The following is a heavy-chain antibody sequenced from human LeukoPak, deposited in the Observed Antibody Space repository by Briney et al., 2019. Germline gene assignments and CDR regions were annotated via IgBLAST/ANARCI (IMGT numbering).Heavy chain of an antibody. CDR2: IYYSGST. CDR1: GGSISSGDYY. V-gene: IGHV4-30-4*01. Sequence: SETLSLTCTVSGGSISSGDYYWSWIRQPPGKGLEWIGYIYYSGSTYYNPSLKSRVTISVDTSKNQFSLRLNSVTAADTAVYYCAREGDYGDYHLDHWGQGTLVTVSS. J-gene: IGHJ4*02. D-gene: IGHD4-17*01. CDR3: AREGDYGDYHLDH.